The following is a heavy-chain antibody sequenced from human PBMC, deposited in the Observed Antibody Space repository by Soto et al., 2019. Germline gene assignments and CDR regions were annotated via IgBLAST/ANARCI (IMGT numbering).Heavy chain of an antibody. CDR2: IWSDGSNK. D-gene: IGHD2-8*01. CDR1: GFSFSTYG. V-gene: IGHV3-33*03. Sequence: GSLRLSCAASGFSFSTYGMHWVRQAPGKGPEWVAVIWSDGSNKHYADYVKGRFTISRDNSKNTLYLEMNSLRAEDTAVYYCATGYCVNGVCYYGLDVWGQGTTVTVSS. CDR3: ATGYCVNGVCYYGLDV. J-gene: IGHJ6*02.